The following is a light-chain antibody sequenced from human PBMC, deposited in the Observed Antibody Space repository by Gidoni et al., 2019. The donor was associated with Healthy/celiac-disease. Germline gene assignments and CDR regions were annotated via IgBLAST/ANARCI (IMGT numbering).Light chain of an antibody. CDR2: GAS. CDR1: QSVSSN. Sequence: EIAMTHSPATLSVSPGERATLSCRASQSVSSNLAWYQQKPGQAPRLLIYGASTRATGIPARWSGSGSGTEVTLTNSSLQYEDYAVYYCQQYNNWPPLTFGGGTKVEIK. J-gene: IGKJ4*01. V-gene: IGKV3-15*01. CDR3: QQYNNWPPLT.